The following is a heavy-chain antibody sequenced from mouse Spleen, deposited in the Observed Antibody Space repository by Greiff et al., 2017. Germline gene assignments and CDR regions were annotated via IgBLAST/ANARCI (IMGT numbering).Heavy chain of an antibody. CDR3: ARGASPWFAY. D-gene: IGHD6-1*01. CDR1: GYTFTDDD. CDR2: MYPGSGNT. V-gene: IGHV1-76*01. Sequence: QVQLQQSGAELGRPGASGKLSCKASGYTFTDDDIKGGKQRPGQGREWIARMYPGSGNTDYNEKFKGKATLTAEKSSSTACMQLSSLTSEDSAVYFCARGASPWFAYWGHGTLFPVSA. J-gene: IGHJ3*01.